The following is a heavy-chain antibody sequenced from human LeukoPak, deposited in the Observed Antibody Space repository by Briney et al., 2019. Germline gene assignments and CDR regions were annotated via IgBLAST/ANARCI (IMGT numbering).Heavy chain of an antibody. Sequence: SVKVSCKASGYTFTSYDINWVRQATGQGLEWMGWMNPNSGNTGYAQKFQGRVTMTRNTSISTAYMELSSLRSEDTAVYYCARGHGLLWFGESQFDYWGQGTLVTVSS. CDR1: GYTFTSYD. CDR3: ARGHGLLWFGESQFDY. D-gene: IGHD3-10*01. CDR2: MNPNSGNT. J-gene: IGHJ4*02. V-gene: IGHV1-8*01.